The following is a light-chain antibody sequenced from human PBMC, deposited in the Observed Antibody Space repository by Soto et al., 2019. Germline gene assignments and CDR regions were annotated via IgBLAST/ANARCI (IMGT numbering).Light chain of an antibody. CDR3: SSYAGSNNFDV. J-gene: IGLJ1*01. CDR1: SSDVGGYNY. Sequence: QSALPQPPSASGSPGQSVTISCTGTSSDVGGYNYVSWYQQHPGKAPKLMIYEVSKRPSGVPDRFSGSKSGNTASLTVSGLQAEDEADYYCSSYAGSNNFDVFGTGTKVTV. V-gene: IGLV2-8*01. CDR2: EVS.